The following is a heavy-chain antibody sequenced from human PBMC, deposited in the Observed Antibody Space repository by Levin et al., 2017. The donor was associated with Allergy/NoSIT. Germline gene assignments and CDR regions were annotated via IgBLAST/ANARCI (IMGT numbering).Heavy chain of an antibody. Sequence: GGSLRLSCAASEFTFSSHAMSWVRQAPGKGLEWVSAINYSGSGTYYADSVRGRFTISRDNSKNTLFLHMNSLRAEDTAVYYCARSGRVRITWQWDSFDMWGQGTMVTVSS. D-gene: IGHD1-26*01. CDR2: INYSGSGT. V-gene: IGHV3-23*01. CDR1: EFTFSSHA. J-gene: IGHJ3*02. CDR3: ARSGRVRITWQWDSFDM.